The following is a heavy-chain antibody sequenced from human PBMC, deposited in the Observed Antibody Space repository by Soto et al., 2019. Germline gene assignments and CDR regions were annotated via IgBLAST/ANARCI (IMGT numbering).Heavy chain of an antibody. Sequence: QVQLVQSGAEVKQPGSSVKVSCQASGVTFSSFAISWVRQAPGQGLEWMGGIIPSFRTPNYAQNFQGRVTITADESTSSVDMELSRLRSEDTAVYYCARSTGSGFRPGTHRFNWFDPWGQGTLVTVSS. CDR2: IIPSFRTP. D-gene: IGHD5-12*01. CDR1: GVTFSSFA. J-gene: IGHJ5*02. V-gene: IGHV1-69*01. CDR3: ARSTGSGFRPGTHRFNWFDP.